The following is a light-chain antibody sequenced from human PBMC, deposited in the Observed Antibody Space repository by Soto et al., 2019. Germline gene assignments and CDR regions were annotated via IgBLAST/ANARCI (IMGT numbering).Light chain of an antibody. J-gene: IGKJ1*01. CDR2: GAS. V-gene: IGKV3D-20*02. CDR1: QSVSSSY. CDR3: QQRGNRPPWT. Sequence: EIVFTQSPCTLSLSPGERATLSCRASQSVSSSYLAWYQQKPGQAPRLLIYGASSRATGIPDRFSGSGSGTDFTLTISRLEPEDFAVYYCQQRGNRPPWTFGQGTKVDIK.